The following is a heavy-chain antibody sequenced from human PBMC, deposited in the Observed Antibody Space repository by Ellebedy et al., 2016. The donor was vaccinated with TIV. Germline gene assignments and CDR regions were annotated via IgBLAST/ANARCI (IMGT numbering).Heavy chain of an antibody. Sequence: AASVKVSCKASGYTFTSYDINWVRQATGQGLEWMGWMNPNSGTTGYAQKFKGRVSMTKNTSISTAYMGLSSLRSEDTAVFYCARARGVIAENFDFWGQGTLVTVSS. V-gene: IGHV1-8*01. J-gene: IGHJ4*02. CDR3: ARARGVIAENFDF. CDR2: MNPNSGTT. D-gene: IGHD3-10*01. CDR1: GYTFTSYD.